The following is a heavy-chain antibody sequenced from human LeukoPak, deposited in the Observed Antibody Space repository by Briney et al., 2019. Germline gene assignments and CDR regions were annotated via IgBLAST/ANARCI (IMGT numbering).Heavy chain of an antibody. V-gene: IGHV1-2*04. CDR3: AREPGLSRMWNGMDV. CDR2: INPNSGGT. Sequence: GASVKVSCKASGYTFTGYYMHWVRQAPGQGLEWMGWINPNSGGTNYAQEFQGWVTMTRDTSISTAYMELSRLRSDDTAVYYCAREPGLSRMWNGMDVWGQGTTVTVSS. CDR1: GYTFTGYY. D-gene: IGHD2/OR15-2a*01. J-gene: IGHJ6*02.